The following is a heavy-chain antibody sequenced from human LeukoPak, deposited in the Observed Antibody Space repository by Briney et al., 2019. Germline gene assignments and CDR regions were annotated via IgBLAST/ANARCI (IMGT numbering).Heavy chain of an antibody. CDR3: ARVRSRDGYLYFDY. D-gene: IGHD5-24*01. CDR1: GGSISSYY. Sequence: SETLSLTCTVSGGSISSYYWSWIRQPPGKGLEWIGYIYYSGCTDYNPSLKSRVTISVDTSKNQFSLKLNSVTAADTAVYYCARVRSRDGYLYFDYWGQGTLVTVSS. CDR2: IYYSGCT. V-gene: IGHV4-59*01. J-gene: IGHJ4*02.